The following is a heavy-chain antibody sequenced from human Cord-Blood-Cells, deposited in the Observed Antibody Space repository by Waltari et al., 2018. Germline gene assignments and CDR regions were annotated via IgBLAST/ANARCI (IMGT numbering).Heavy chain of an antibody. V-gene: IGHV4-38-2*02. Sequence: QVQLQESGPGLVKPSEPLSLTCAVPGSPLSRGHYLGRIRQPPGKGLAWIGSIYHSGSTYYNPSLKSRVTISVDTSKNQFSLKLSSVTAADTAVYYCARDTGPNAFDIWGQGTMVTVSS. CDR1: GSPLSRGHY. J-gene: IGHJ3*02. CDR2: IYHSGST. CDR3: ARDTGPNAFDI.